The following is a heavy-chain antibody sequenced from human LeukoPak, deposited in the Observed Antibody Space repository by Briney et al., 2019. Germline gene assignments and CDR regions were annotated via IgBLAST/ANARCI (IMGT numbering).Heavy chain of an antibody. CDR2: IIPIFGTA. Sequence: ASVKVSCKASGGTFSSYAISWLRQAPGQGLEWMGGIIPIFGTANYAQKFQGRVTITADESTSTAYMELSSLRSEDTAVYYCARANPGYYGSGHFDYWGQGTLVTVSS. CDR3: ARANPGYYGSGHFDY. CDR1: GGTFSSYA. V-gene: IGHV1-69*13. J-gene: IGHJ4*02. D-gene: IGHD3-10*01.